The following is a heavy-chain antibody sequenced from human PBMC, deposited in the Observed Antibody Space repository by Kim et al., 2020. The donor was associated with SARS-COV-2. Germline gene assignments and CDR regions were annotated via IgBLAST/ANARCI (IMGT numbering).Heavy chain of an antibody. CDR3: AEGAMVRSLGMDV. D-gene: IGHD3-10*01. V-gene: IGHV1-58*01. J-gene: IGHJ6*02. Sequence: YAKKFQERVTITRDMSTSTAYMELSSLRSEDTAVYYCAEGAMVRSLGMDVWGQGTTVTVSS.